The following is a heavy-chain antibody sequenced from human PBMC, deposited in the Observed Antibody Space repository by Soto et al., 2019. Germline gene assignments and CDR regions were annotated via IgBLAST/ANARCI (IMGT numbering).Heavy chain of an antibody. CDR3: AKDRGGFARGWEYYEF. D-gene: IGHD3-22*01. V-gene: IGHV3-23*01. J-gene: IGHJ4*02. CDR2: ISASGGST. CDR1: GFAFSSYT. Sequence: RLSCAASGFAFSSYTMSWVRQTPGKGLEWVSSISASGGSTYYGDSLKGRFTISRDNSKNTLNLHIKSLGVEDSAVYYCAKDRGGFARGWEYYEFWGKGTQVTVSS.